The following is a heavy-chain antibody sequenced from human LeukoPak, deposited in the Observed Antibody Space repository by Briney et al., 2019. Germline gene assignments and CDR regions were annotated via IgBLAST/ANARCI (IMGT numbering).Heavy chain of an antibody. Sequence: GGSLRLSCAASGFIFSRYGMSWVRQAPGKGLEWVSAISGSGGTTYYADSVKGRFTISRDNSKNTLYLQINSLRAEDTAVYYCAKDHLPGIVVADRDYWGQGTLVTVSS. CDR2: ISGSGGTT. V-gene: IGHV3-23*01. D-gene: IGHD6-19*01. CDR1: GFIFSRYG. CDR3: AKDHLPGIVVADRDY. J-gene: IGHJ4*02.